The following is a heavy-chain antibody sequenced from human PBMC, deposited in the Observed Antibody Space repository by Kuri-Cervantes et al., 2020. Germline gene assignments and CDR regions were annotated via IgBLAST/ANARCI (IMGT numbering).Heavy chain of an antibody. Sequence: GESLKISCAASGFTFDDYAMHWVRQAPGKGLEWVAVISFDGSNKYYVDSVKGRFIISSDNSKNTVYLQMNSPRVEDTAVYYCATYYYGSGSHTPPFDYWGQGTLVTVSS. V-gene: IGHV3-30*03. J-gene: IGHJ4*02. D-gene: IGHD3-10*01. CDR2: ISFDGSNK. CDR3: ATYYYGSGSHTPPFDY. CDR1: GFTFDDYA.